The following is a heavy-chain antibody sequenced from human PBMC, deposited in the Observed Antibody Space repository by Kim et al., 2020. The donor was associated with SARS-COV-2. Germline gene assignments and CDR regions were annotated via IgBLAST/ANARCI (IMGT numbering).Heavy chain of an antibody. V-gene: IGHV4-4*02. D-gene: IGHD3-9*01. CDR1: GGSISSSNW. CDR2: IYHSGST. CDR3: ARVSYYDILTGFDAFDI. Sequence: SETLSLTCAVSGGSISSSNWWSWVRQPPGKGLEWIGEIYHSGSTNYNPSLKSRVTISVDKSKNQFSLKLSSVTAADTAVYYCARVSYYDILTGFDAFDIWGQGTMVTVSS. J-gene: IGHJ3*02.